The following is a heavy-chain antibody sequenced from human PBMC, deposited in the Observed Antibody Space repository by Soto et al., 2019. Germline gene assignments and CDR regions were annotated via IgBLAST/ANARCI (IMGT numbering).Heavy chain of an antibody. CDR2: IYHSGST. V-gene: IGHV4-4*02. D-gene: IGHD2-15*01. CDR1: GGSISSSNW. Sequence: SETLSLTCAVSGGSISSSNWWSWVRQPPGKGLEWIGEIYHSGSTNYNPSLKSRVTISVDKSKNQFSLKLSSVTAADTAVYYCVTGLVVAAKNYSWFDRWGQRTLVSVSS. J-gene: IGHJ5*02. CDR3: VTGLVVAAKNYSWFDR.